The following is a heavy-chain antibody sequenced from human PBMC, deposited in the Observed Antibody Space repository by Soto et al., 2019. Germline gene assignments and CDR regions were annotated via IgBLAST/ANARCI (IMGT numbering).Heavy chain of an antibody. CDR2: IYSGGSGST. J-gene: IGHJ4*02. V-gene: IGHV3-66*01. D-gene: IGHD3-10*01. CDR3: ARDGSSRPTEY. CDR1: GFTVSSNY. Sequence: EVQLVESGGGLVQPGGSLRLSCAASGFTVSSNYMSWVRQAPGKGLEWVSVIYSGGSGSTYYADSVKGRFTISRDISKNTVYLQMNSLRDEDTAVYYCARDGSSRPTEYWGQGPLVTVSS.